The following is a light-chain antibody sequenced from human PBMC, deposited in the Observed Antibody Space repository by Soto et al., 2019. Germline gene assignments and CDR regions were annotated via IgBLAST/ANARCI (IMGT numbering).Light chain of an antibody. CDR3: QFFDRSLPGPI. J-gene: IGLJ2*01. V-gene: IGLV1-40*01. CDR2: NYT. CDR1: NSNIGADYG. Sequence: QSVLTQPPSVSGAPGQRVTISCTGSNSNIGADYGVHWYQQFPGTAPKLLISNYTNRPSGVPDRSSGSRSGSSASLAITGLQSEHEADYYGQFFDRSLPGPILGVETKLTVL.